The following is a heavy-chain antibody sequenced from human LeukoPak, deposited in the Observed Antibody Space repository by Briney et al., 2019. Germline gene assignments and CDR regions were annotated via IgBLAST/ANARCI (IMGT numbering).Heavy chain of an antibody. CDR1: GGSFSGYY. Sequence: SETLSLTCAVYGGSFSGYYWSWIRQPPGKGLEWIGEIKHSGSTNYNPSLKSRVTISVDTSKNQFSLKLSSVTAADTAVYYCARGRVTRYNWFDPWGQGTLVTVSS. CDR3: ARGRVTRYNWFDP. J-gene: IGHJ5*02. CDR2: IKHSGST. V-gene: IGHV4-34*01. D-gene: IGHD4-17*01.